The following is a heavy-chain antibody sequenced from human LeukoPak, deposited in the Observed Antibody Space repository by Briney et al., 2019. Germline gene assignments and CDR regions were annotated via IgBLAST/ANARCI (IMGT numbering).Heavy chain of an antibody. D-gene: IGHD3-16*01. Sequence: PGGSLRLSCAASGFRFDGFAMHWVRQAPGKGLEWVAGVTWSSGNIGYGDSVKGRFIISRDNAKRSLYLEMNSLRPEDTALYYCAKDVGLGNYYGMDVWGQGTMVTVSS. J-gene: IGHJ6*02. CDR1: GFRFDGFA. V-gene: IGHV3-9*01. CDR2: VTWSSGNI. CDR3: AKDVGLGNYYGMDV.